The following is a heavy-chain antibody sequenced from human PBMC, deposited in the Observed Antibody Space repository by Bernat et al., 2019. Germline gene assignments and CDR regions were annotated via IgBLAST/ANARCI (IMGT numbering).Heavy chain of an antibody. V-gene: IGHV3-23*01. CDR1: GFTFSSYA. CDR2: ISGSGGST. CDR3: ARDVYYDILTGDHFDY. Sequence: EVQLLESGGGLVQPGGSLRLSCAASGFTFSSYAMSWVRQAPGKGLEWVSAISGSGGSTYYADSVKGRFTISRDNSKNTLYLQMNSLRAEDTAVYYCARDVYYDILTGDHFDYWGQGTLVTVSS. D-gene: IGHD3-9*01. J-gene: IGHJ4*02.